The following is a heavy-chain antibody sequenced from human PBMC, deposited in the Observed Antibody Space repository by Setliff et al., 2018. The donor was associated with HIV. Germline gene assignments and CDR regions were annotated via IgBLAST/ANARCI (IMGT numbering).Heavy chain of an antibody. CDR1: GGSISTNNW. CDR2: IYHSGTT. J-gene: IGHJ6*02. CDR3: ARVRGRYYYHYAMDV. D-gene: IGHD3-10*01. V-gene: IGHV4-4*02. Sequence: SETLSLTCAVSGGSISTNNWWTWVRQSPGKGLEWIGDIYHSGTTNYNPSLKSRVTISVDKSKNQISLKLSSVTAADTAVYYCARVRGRYYYHYAMDVWGQGTTVTVSS.